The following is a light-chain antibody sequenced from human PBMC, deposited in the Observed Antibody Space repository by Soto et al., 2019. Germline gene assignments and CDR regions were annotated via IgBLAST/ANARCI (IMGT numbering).Light chain of an antibody. V-gene: IGKV1-27*01. CDR1: PDINNF. Sequence: DIQMTQSPSSLSASVGDRVTITCRASPDINNFLAWYQHKPGKIPKLLLYAASTLQSGVPSRFSGSGSGTDYTLTISSLQPEDVATYYGQKYHNAPWTVGQRTKVEIK. CDR2: AAS. J-gene: IGKJ1*01. CDR3: QKYHNAPWT.